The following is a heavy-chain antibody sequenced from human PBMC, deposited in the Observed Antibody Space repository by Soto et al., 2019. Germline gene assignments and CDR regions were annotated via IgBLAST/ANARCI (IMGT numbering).Heavy chain of an antibody. J-gene: IGHJ4*02. Sequence: QVQLQESGPGLVKPSQTLSLTCTVSGGSISSGDYYWSWIRQPPGKGLEWIGYIYYSGSTYYNPSLKSRVTIAVDTSKNQFSLKLSAVTAADTAVYYCARVGCSGGSCYSGRHFDYWGQGTLVTVSS. CDR2: IYYSGST. D-gene: IGHD2-15*01. CDR3: ARVGCSGGSCYSGRHFDY. V-gene: IGHV4-30-4*01. CDR1: GGSISSGDYY.